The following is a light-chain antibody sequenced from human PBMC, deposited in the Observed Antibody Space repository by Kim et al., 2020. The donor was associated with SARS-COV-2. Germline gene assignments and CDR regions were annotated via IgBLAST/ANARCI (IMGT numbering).Light chain of an antibody. CDR1: QGISSS. J-gene: IGKJ2*01. CDR2: AAS. CDR3: QHLNSYPYT. V-gene: IGKV1-9*01. Sequence: DIQLTQSPSFLSASVGDRVTITCRASQGISSSLAWYQQKPGKAPKLLIYAASTLQSGVPSRFSGSGSGTEFTLTISSLQPEDFATYYCQHLNSYPYTFGQGNKLEI.